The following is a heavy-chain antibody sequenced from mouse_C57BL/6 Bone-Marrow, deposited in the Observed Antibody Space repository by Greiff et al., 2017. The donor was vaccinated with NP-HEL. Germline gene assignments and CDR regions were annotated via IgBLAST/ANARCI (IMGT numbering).Heavy chain of an antibody. J-gene: IGHJ2*01. D-gene: IGHD1-1*01. Sequence: EVKVVESGGGLVQPGESLKLSCESYEYEFPSHDLSWVRKTPEKRLELVAAINCDGGCTYYPDTMERRFIISRDNTKKTLFLQMSSLRSEDTALYYCAITTVVEGDYWGQGTTLTVSS. V-gene: IGHV5-2*01. CDR3: AITTVVEGDY. CDR1: EYEFPSHD. CDR2: INCDGGCT.